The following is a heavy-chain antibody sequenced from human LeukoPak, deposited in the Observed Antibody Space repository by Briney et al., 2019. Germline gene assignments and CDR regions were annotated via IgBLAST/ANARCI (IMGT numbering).Heavy chain of an antibody. CDR2: ISGSGGST. CDR3: AKDNYDILTGYYVGFDY. Sequence: GGSLRLSCAASGFTFTNFAMCWVRQAPGKGLEWVSAISGSGGSTYYADSVKGRFTISRDNSKNTLYLQMNSLRAEDTAVYYCAKDNYDILTGYYVGFDYWGQGTLVTVSS. V-gene: IGHV3-23*01. CDR1: GFTFTNFA. J-gene: IGHJ4*02. D-gene: IGHD3-9*01.